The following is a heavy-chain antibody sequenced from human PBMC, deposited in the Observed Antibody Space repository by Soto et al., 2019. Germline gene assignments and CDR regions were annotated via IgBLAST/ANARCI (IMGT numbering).Heavy chain of an antibody. CDR1: GFSLSTSGMC. D-gene: IGHD4-4*01. CDR3: ARTIDSNPFDP. Sequence: GSGPTLVTPTQTLTLTCTFSGFSLSTSGMCVSWIRQPPGKALEWLARIDWDDDKYYSTSLKTRPTISKDTSKNQVVLTMTNMDPVDTATYYCARTIDSNPFDPWGQGTLVTVSS. V-gene: IGHV2-70*11. CDR2: IDWDDDK. J-gene: IGHJ5*02.